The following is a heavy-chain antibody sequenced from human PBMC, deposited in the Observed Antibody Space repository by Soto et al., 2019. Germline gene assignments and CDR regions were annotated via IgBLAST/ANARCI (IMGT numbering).Heavy chain of an antibody. D-gene: IGHD3-3*01. J-gene: IGHJ6*02. Sequence: GGSLRLSCAASGFTFSSYWMSWVRQAPGKGLEWVANIKQDGSEKYYVDSVKGRFTISRDNAKNSLYLQMNSLRAEDTAVYYCARDRLGDFWREWSGYYIGMDVWGQGTTVTVSS. CDR2: IKQDGSEK. CDR3: ARDRLGDFWREWSGYYIGMDV. CDR1: GFTFSSYW. V-gene: IGHV3-7*05.